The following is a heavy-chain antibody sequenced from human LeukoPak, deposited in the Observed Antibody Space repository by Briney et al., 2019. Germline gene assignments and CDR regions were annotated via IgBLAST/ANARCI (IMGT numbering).Heavy chain of an antibody. CDR2: ISGSGGST. Sequence: PGGSLRLSCAASGVTFSSYAMSWVRQAPGKGLEWVSAISGSGGSTYYADSVKGRFTISRDNSKNTLYLQMNSLRAEDTAVYYCAREIQLWSYFDYWGQGTLVTVSS. CDR3: AREIQLWSYFDY. D-gene: IGHD5-18*01. CDR1: GVTFSSYA. V-gene: IGHV3-23*01. J-gene: IGHJ4*02.